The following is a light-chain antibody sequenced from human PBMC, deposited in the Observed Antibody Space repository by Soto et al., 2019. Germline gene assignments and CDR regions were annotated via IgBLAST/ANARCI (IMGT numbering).Light chain of an antibody. CDR2: AAS. J-gene: IGKJ5*01. CDR3: QQYNNWPPIT. Sequence: EIMMTQSPATLSVSPGERATLSCRASQSVGTNLAWYQQKPGQGPRLLIYAASTRATGIPIRFSGSGSGTEFSLTISSLQSEDFAVYYCQQYNNWPPITFGQVTRLEI. V-gene: IGKV3-15*01. CDR1: QSVGTN.